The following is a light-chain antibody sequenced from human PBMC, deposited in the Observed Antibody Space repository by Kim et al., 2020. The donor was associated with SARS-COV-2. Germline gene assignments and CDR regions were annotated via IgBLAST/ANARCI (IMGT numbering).Light chain of an antibody. CDR2: GNS. CDR1: SSNIGAGYD. J-gene: IGLJ2*01. V-gene: IGLV1-40*01. Sequence: QRGTSSCTGSSSNIGAGYDVHWYQQLPGTAPKLLIYGNSNRPSGVPDRFSGSKSGTSASLAITGLQAEDEADYYCQSYDSSLSALVFGGGTQLTVL. CDR3: QSYDSSLSALV.